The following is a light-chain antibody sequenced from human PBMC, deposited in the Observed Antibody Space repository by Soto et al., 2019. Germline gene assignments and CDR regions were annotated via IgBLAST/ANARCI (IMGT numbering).Light chain of an antibody. V-gene: IGKV1-39*01. J-gene: IGKJ1*01. CDR3: QQYNSYSWT. CDR1: QSITNF. Sequence: DIQMTQSPSSLSASVGDIVTITFRASQSITNFLNWYQQKSGQDPKVLIYAASTLQSGVQSRFSGRGSGTELTLTISSLQPDDFATYYCQQYNSYSWTFGQGTKVDIK. CDR2: AAS.